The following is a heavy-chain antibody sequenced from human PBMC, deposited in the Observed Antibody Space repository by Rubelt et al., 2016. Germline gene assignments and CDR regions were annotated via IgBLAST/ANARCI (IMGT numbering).Heavy chain of an antibody. CDR3: AKGYCNDGVCYLDY. J-gene: IGHJ4*02. CDR2: ISGSGSIT. D-gene: IGHD2-8*01. V-gene: IGHV3-23*04. CDR1: GFTFSSYA. Sequence: VQLVESGGGLVQPGGSLRLSCAASGFTFSSYAMSWVRQAPGKGLEWVSAISGSGSITYYADSVKGRFTISRDNSKNTLYLQMNSLRAEDTAVYYCAKGYCNDGVCYLDYWGQGTLVTVSS.